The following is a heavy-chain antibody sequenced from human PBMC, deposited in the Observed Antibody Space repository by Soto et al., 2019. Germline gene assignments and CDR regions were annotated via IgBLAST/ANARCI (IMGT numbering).Heavy chain of an antibody. Sequence: GASVKVSCKASGYTFTSYGISWVRQAPGQGLEWMGWISAYNGNTNYAQKLQGRVTMTTDTSTSTAYMELRSLRSDDTAVYYCARAPRYNWNALVLYWGQGTLVTVSS. CDR2: ISAYNGNT. J-gene: IGHJ4*02. V-gene: IGHV1-18*01. CDR3: ARAPRYNWNALVLY. D-gene: IGHD1-1*01. CDR1: GYTFTSYG.